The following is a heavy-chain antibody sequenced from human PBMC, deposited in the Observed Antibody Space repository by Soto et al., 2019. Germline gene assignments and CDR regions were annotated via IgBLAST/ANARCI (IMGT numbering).Heavy chain of an antibody. J-gene: IGHJ3*02. CDR3: ARHGRTGSYYYALDI. CDR2: IYHSGST. CDR1: GGSISSGGYS. D-gene: IGHD1-26*01. V-gene: IGHV4-30-2*03. Sequence: PSETLSLTCAVSGGSISSGGYSWSWIRQPPGKGLEWIGYIYHSGSTYYIPSLKSRVTISVDTSKNQFALKLSSVTAAETAMYFFARHGRTGSYYYALDIWGQGTMVTVSS.